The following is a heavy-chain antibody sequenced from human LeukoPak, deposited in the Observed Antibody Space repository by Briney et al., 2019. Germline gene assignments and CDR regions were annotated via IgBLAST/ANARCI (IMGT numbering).Heavy chain of an antibody. V-gene: IGHV1-24*01. D-gene: IGHD5-18*01. CDR2: FDPEDGET. CDR3: ASVKDTAMASYGMDV. CDR1: GYTLTELS. Sequence: ASVKASCKVSGYTLTELSMHWVRQAPGKGLEWMGGFDPEDGETIYAQKFQGRVTMTEDTSTDTAYMELSSLRSEDTAVYYCASVKDTAMASYGMDVWGQGTTVTVSS. J-gene: IGHJ6*02.